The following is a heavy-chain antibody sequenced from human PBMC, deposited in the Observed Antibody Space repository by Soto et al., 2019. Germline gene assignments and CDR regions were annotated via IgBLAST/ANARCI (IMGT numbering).Heavy chain of an antibody. V-gene: IGHV4-31*03. CDR1: GGSIISGGHY. CDR3: ARVRVDVLPCASMFLYMMDV. D-gene: IGHD2-2*02. J-gene: IGHJ6*02. Sequence: SETLSLTCTVSGGSIISGGHYWTWVRQHPGKGLEWMGYIYYTGSTSYNPSLESRLTMSVDTSKNQFSLRLDSVTAADTAVYSCARVRVDVLPCASMFLYMMDVWGEGTTVTVSS. CDR2: IYYTGST.